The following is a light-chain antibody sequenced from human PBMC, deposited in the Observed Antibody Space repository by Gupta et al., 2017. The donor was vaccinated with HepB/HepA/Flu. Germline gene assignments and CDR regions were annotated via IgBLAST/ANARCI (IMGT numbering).Light chain of an antibody. CDR2: YAS. CDR1: QSIGSY. J-gene: IGKJ4*01. V-gene: IGKV6-21*01. Sequence: KEKVTITCRASQSIGSYLHWYQQKPDQSPKLLIKYASQYLSGVPSRFSGSGSGTDFTLTIDSLEVEDAATYYCQQSSSLPLTFGGGTKVEIK. CDR3: QQSSSLPLT.